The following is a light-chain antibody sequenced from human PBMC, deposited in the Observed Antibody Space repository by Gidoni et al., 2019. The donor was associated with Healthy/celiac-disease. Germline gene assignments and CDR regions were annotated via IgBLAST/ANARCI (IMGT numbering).Light chain of an antibody. Sequence: IVLTQSPGTLSLSPGDRATLSCRASQSVSSSYLAWYQQKHGQAPRLLIYGASSRATGIPDRFSGSGAGTDFTLTISRLEPEDFAVYYCQQDGSSPLTFGQGTKVEIK. V-gene: IGKV3-20*01. J-gene: IGKJ1*01. CDR1: QSVSSSY. CDR2: GAS. CDR3: QQDGSSPLT.